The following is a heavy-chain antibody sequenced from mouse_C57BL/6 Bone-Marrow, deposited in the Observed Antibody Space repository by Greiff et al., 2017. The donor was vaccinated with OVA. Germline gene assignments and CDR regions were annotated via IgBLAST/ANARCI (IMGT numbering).Heavy chain of an antibody. D-gene: IGHD2-5*01. CDR3: ARDRNYSNYGWYFDV. CDR1: GYSITSGYY. J-gene: IGHJ1*03. Sequence: ESGPGLVKPSQSLSLTCSVTGYSITSGYYWNWIRQFPGNKLEWMGYISYDGSNNYNPSLKNRISITRDTSKNQFFLKLNSVTTEDTATYYCARDRNYSNYGWYFDVWGTGTTVTVSS. CDR2: ISYDGSN. V-gene: IGHV3-6*01.